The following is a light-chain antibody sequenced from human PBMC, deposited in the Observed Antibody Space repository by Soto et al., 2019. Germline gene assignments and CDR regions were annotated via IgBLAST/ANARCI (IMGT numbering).Light chain of an antibody. J-gene: IGKJ5*01. Sequence: VLTQSPATLSLSPGERATLSFRASQSIHTSLAWYQQKPGQTPRVFVYDSTLRANGVPDRFAGSRSGTEFTLTINNLEHEDFAVYYCQQRNVWHPITCGQGTRLEIK. CDR1: QSIHTS. CDR3: QQRNVWHPIT. V-gene: IGKV3D-11*02. CDR2: DST.